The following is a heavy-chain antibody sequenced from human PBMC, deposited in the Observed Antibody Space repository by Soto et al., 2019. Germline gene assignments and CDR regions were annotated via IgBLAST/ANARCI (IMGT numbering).Heavy chain of an antibody. CDR3: ARQSVAGNTGYRYSWFDP. CDR2: IYPGDSDT. V-gene: IGHV5-51*01. D-gene: IGHD6-19*01. Sequence: GESLKISCKASGYSFTSFWIGWVRQVPGKGLEWMGIIYPGDSDTRYSPSFQGQVTISADKSISTAYLQWRSLKASDTAMYYCARQSVAGNTGYRYSWFDPWGQGTLVTVSS. J-gene: IGHJ5*02. CDR1: GYSFTSFW.